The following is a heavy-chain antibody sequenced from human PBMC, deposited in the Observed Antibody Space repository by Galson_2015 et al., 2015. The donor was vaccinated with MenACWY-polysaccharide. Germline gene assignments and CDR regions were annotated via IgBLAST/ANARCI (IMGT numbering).Heavy chain of an antibody. J-gene: IGHJ4*02. CDR2: ISSSSSYI. CDR3: ATATHQGEGAAPDTDY. D-gene: IGHD6-6*01. Sequence: SLRLSCAASGFTFSSYSMNWVRQAPGKGLEWVSYISSSSSYIYYADSVKGRFTISRDNAKNSLYLQMNSLRAEDTAMYYCATATHQGEGAAPDTDYWGQGTLVTVSS. CDR1: GFTFSSYS. V-gene: IGHV3-21*01.